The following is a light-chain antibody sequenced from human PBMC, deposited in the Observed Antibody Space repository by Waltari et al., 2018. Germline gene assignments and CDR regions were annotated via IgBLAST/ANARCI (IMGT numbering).Light chain of an antibody. CDR2: YDT. J-gene: IGLJ3*02. CDR1: NIETKS. Sequence: YVVTQPPSVSVAPGKTATLTCGGENIETKSVKWYQQKSGQAPVLVMFYDTDRPPGIPARFSGSNSGSTATLTISWVEPGDEADYHCQVWDDTNNSGVFGGGTRLSVL. V-gene: IGLV3-21*04. CDR3: QVWDDTNNSGV.